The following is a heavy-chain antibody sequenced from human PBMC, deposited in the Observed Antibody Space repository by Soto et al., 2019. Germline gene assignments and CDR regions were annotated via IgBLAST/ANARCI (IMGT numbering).Heavy chain of an antibody. J-gene: IGHJ4*02. D-gene: IGHD6-25*01. CDR1: GFTFSNYW. CDR3: VKEIAAAQ. CDR2: INKDGSQK. V-gene: IGHV3-7*01. Sequence: EVQLVESGGALVQPGGSLRLTCATSGFTFSNYWMTWVRRAPGKGLEWVANINKDGSQKSFVDSVKGRFTISRDNAKSSLYLQMNSLRAEDTAIYYCVKEIAAAQWGQGTLVTVSS.